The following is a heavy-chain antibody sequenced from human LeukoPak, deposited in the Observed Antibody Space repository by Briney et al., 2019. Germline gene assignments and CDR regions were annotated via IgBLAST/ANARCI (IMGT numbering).Heavy chain of an antibody. Sequence: PGRSLRLSCAASGFTFDDYAMHWVRQAPGKGLEWVSGISWNSGSIGYADSVKGRFTISRDNAKNSLYLQMNSLRAEDTALYYCAKDRREGQINYYYVMDVWGQGTTVTVSS. D-gene: IGHD3-16*01. CDR2: ISWNSGSI. CDR3: AKDRREGQINYYYVMDV. J-gene: IGHJ6*02. CDR1: GFTFDDYA. V-gene: IGHV3-9*01.